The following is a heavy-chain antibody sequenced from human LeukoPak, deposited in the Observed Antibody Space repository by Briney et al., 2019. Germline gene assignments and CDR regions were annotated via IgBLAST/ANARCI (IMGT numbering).Heavy chain of an antibody. Sequence: SVTVSCKASGGTFSSYAISWVRQAPGQGLEWMGGIIPIFGTANYAQEFQGRVTITADESTSTAYMELSSLRSEDTAVYYCARVTTRYCSGGSCQIFDYWGQGTLVTVSS. V-gene: IGHV1-69*01. D-gene: IGHD2-15*01. CDR2: IIPIFGTA. CDR1: GGTFSSYA. CDR3: ARVTTRYCSGGSCQIFDY. J-gene: IGHJ4*02.